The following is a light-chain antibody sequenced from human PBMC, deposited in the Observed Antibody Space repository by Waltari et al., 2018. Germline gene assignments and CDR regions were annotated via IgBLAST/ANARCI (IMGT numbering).Light chain of an antibody. J-gene: IGKJ2*01. Sequence: EIVMTQSPATLSVSPGERVTLSCRASQSVSSNLAWYQQKPGQAPRLLIYGASTRATGIPARFSGSGSGTEFTLTISSLQSEDFAVYYCQQYNNWSPNTCGQGTKLEIK. V-gene: IGKV3D-15*01. CDR1: QSVSSN. CDR3: QQYNNWSPNT. CDR2: GAS.